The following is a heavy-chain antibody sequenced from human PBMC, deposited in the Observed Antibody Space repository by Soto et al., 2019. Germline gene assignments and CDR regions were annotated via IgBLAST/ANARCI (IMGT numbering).Heavy chain of an antibody. Sequence: NPSETLSLTCAFYVGSFSGYYWSCIRHPPGKWLEWIGEISHSGSTNYNPSLKSRVTISVDTSKNQFSLKLSPVTAADTAVYYCAREVIGAAAGHGAFDIWGQGTRVSVS. CDR3: AREVIGAAAGHGAFDI. D-gene: IGHD6-13*01. J-gene: IGHJ3*02. CDR2: ISHSGST. CDR1: VGSFSGYY. V-gene: IGHV4-34*01.